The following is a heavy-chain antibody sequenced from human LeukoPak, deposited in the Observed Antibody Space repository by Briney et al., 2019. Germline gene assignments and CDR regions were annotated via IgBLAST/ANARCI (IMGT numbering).Heavy chain of an antibody. CDR3: ARDLHGSGTYFDY. D-gene: IGHD3-10*01. Sequence: GGSLRLSCAASGFTFSTYAMTWVRQAPGKGLEWVSTISGGGDGTHYADSVKGRFTISRDNSKNTLYLQMSNLRADDTAVYYCARDLHGSGTYFDYWGQGTLVPVSS. V-gene: IGHV3-23*01. CDR2: ISGGGDGT. J-gene: IGHJ4*02. CDR1: GFTFSTYA.